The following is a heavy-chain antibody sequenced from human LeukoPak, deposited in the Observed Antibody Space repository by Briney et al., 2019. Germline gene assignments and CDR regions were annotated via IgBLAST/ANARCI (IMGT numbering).Heavy chain of an antibody. V-gene: IGHV4-59*01. J-gene: IGHJ1*01. CDR1: GGSITSYF. CDR3: AQKAPYSPAYSQH. D-gene: IGHD2-21*01. Sequence: SETLSLTCTVSGGSITSYFWTWIRQPPGKGLEWIGYIYHGGTTNYNPSLKSRVSISVDTSKNQFSLKLTSVTAADTAVYYCAQKAPYSPAYSQHWGQGTLVTVSS. CDR2: IYHGGTT.